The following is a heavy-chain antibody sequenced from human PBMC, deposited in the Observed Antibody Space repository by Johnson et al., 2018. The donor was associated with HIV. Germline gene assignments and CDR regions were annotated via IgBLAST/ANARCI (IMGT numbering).Heavy chain of an antibody. CDR1: GFTFSSYW. CDR3: ARGREMATRTGAFDI. D-gene: IGHD5-24*01. J-gene: IGHJ3*02. CDR2: INTDGSSP. V-gene: IGHV3-74*01. Sequence: VQLVECGGGLVQPGGSLRLSCAASGFTFSSYWMHWVRQAPGKGLVWVSRINTDGSSPTYADSVKGRFTISRDNAKNTLYLQMNSLRVEDTAVYYCARGREMATRTGAFDIWGQGTMVTVSS.